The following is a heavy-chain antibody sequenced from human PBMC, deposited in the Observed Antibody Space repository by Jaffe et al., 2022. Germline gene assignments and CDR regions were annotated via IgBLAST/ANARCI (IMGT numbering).Heavy chain of an antibody. Sequence: QVQLVQSGAEVKKPGSSVKVSCKASGGTFSSYAISWVRQAPGQGLEWMGGIIPIFGTANYAQKFQGRVTITTDESTSTAYMELSSLRSEDTAVYYCARERGATGHGGYSYGTYDYWGQGTLVTVSS. D-gene: IGHD5-18*01. CDR1: GGTFSSYA. CDR3: ARERGATGHGGYSYGTYDY. J-gene: IGHJ4*02. CDR2: IIPIFGTA. V-gene: IGHV1-69*05.